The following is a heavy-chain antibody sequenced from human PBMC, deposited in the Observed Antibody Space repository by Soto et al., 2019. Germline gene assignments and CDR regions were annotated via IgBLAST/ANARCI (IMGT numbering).Heavy chain of an antibody. Sequence: EVQLLESGGGLVQPGGSLRLSCAASGFTFSSYAMSWVRQAPGKGLEWVSAISGSGGSTYYADSVKGRFTISREHYKNALYLQMNSRRAEVTDVYYCTKVRYSGYDYVYWGQGTLVTVSS. CDR1: GFTFSSYA. CDR3: TKVRYSGYDYVY. CDR2: ISGSGGST. J-gene: IGHJ4*02. D-gene: IGHD5-12*01. V-gene: IGHV3-23*01.